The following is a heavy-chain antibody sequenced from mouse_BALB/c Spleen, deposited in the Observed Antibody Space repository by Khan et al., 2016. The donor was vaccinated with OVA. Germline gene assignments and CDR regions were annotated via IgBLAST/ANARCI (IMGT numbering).Heavy chain of an antibody. J-gene: IGHJ4*01. Sequence: QVQLKESGPGLVAPSQSLSITCTVSGFSLTGYGVNWVRQPPGKGLEWLGMILGDGSTDYNSALKSRLNLSKDNSKSQVFLKMNSLQTDDTARYYCARAYYGNYREAMDYWGHGTSVTVSS. V-gene: IGHV2-6-7*01. CDR1: GFSLTGYG. CDR2: ILGDGST. CDR3: ARAYYGNYREAMDY. D-gene: IGHD2-10*01.